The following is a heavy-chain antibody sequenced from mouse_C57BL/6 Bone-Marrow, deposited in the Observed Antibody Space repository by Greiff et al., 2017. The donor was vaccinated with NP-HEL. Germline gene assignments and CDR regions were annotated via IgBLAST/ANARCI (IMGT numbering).Heavy chain of an antibody. J-gene: IGHJ2*01. Sequence: EVHLVESGGGLVKPGGSLKLSCAASGFTFSSYAMSWVRQTPEQRLEWVATISDGGSYTYYPDNVKGRFTISRDNAKNNLYMQMSHLKAEDTAMYYCEKGGEVGPYCFDYWGQGTTLTVSS. D-gene: IGHD1-3*01. CDR2: ISDGGSYT. CDR3: EKGGEVGPYCFDY. V-gene: IGHV5-4*01. CDR1: GFTFSSYA.